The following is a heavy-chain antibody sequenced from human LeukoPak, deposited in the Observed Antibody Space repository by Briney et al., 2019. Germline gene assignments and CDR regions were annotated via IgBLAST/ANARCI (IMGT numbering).Heavy chain of an antibody. CDR2: ISSSSSYI. D-gene: IGHD5-12*01. CDR3: AGDLAYSGYDLEASDY. CDR1: GFTFSSYS. J-gene: IGHJ4*02. Sequence: GGSLRLSCAASGFTFSSYSMNWVRQAPGKGLEWVSSISSSSSYIYYADSVKGRFTISRDNAKNSLYLQMNSLRAEDTAVYYCAGDLAYSGYDLEASDYWGQGTLVTVSS. V-gene: IGHV3-21*01.